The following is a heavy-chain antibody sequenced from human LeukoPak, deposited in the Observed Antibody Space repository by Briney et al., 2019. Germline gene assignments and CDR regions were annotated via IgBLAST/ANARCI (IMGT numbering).Heavy chain of an antibody. CDR1: GFTVSSNY. J-gene: IGHJ4*02. D-gene: IGHD5-24*01. CDR2: IYSGGST. V-gene: IGHV3-53*01. CDR3: AKDDAWIQFND. Sequence: GGSLRLSCPASGFTVSSNYMSWVRQAPGKGLEWVSVIYSGGSTYYADSVKGRFTISRDNSKNTLYLQINSLRDDDTAVYYCAKDDAWIQFNDWGQGTLVTVSS.